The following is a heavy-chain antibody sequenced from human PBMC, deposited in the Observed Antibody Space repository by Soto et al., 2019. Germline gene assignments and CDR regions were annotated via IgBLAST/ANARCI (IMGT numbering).Heavy chain of an antibody. D-gene: IGHD3-10*02. Sequence: QVQLVQSGAEVKTPGSSVKVSCKASGGIFTRYDIRWVRQAPGQGLEWMGATIPIFGTANYTQKFQGRVTFTADATTSTAYMELSSLRSEDTSMYYCAINEGRDVSTFDYWGQGTLVTVSS. CDR1: GGIFTRYD. CDR3: AINEGRDVSTFDY. J-gene: IGHJ4*02. V-gene: IGHV1-69*01. CDR2: TIPIFGTA.